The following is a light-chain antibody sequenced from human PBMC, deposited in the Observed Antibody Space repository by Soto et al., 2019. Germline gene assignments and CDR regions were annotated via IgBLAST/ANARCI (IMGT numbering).Light chain of an antibody. CDR1: QSVDSNY. CDR2: GAS. Sequence: VLTLSPGTLSLSPGEEATLSCRTSQSVDSNYLAWYHQKLGQTPSLIFDGASGRADGIPSRFSGSVFRTDFTLTISKVDHEDFAVYYCQQDGTPRSITFGQGTKLDIK. V-gene: IGKV3-20*01. J-gene: IGKJ1*01. CDR3: QQDGTPRSIT.